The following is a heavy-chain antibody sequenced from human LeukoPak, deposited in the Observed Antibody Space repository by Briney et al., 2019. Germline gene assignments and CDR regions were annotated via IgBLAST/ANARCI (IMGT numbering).Heavy chain of an antibody. D-gene: IGHD3-22*01. J-gene: IGHJ3*02. Sequence: SETLSLTCTVSGYSISSGYYWGWIRQPPGKGLEWIGSIYHSGSTYYNPSLKSRVTISVDTSKNQFSLKLSSVTAADTAVYYCARGPSYYDSSGYYSPFAGYVFDIWGQGTMVTVSS. CDR3: ARGPSYYDSSGYYSPFAGYVFDI. CDR2: IYHSGST. V-gene: IGHV4-38-2*02. CDR1: GYSISSGYY.